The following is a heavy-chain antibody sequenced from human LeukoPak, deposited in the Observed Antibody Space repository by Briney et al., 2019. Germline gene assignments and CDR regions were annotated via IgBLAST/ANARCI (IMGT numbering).Heavy chain of an antibody. D-gene: IGHD1-26*01. CDR2: INSDGSST. J-gene: IGHJ4*02. CDR3: ARVIYAGSYLIDY. V-gene: IGHV3-74*01. CDR1: GFTFSTYW. Sequence: GGSLRLSCDASGFTFSTYWMHWVRQAPGKGLVWVSRINSDGSSTSYADSVKGRFTISRDNAKNTLYLQMNSLRAEDTAMYYCARVIYAGSYLIDYWGQGTLVTVSS.